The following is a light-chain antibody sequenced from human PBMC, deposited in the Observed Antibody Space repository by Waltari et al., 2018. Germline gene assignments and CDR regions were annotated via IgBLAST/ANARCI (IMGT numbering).Light chain of an antibody. CDR3: QHYVSLPAT. Sequence: EIVLTQSPGTLFLSPGEGATLACRASQCVSRTLAWYQQKPGQAPRLLIYGASSRATGIPDRFSGSGSGTDFSLTISRLEPDDSAVYFCQHYVSLPATFGQGTKVEIK. CDR1: QCVSRT. CDR2: GAS. J-gene: IGKJ1*01. V-gene: IGKV3-20*01.